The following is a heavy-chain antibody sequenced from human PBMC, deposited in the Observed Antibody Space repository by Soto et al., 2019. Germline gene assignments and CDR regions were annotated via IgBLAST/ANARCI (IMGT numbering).Heavy chain of an antibody. Sequence: SETLSLTCAVYGGSFSGYYWSWIRQPPGKGLEWIGEISHSGSTNYNPSLKSRVTISVDTSKNQFSLKLSSVTAADTAVYYCARGRIHMITFGGVIVTSNFDYWGQGTLVTVSS. CDR1: GGSFSGYY. V-gene: IGHV4-34*01. CDR2: ISHSGST. J-gene: IGHJ4*02. CDR3: ARGRIHMITFGGVIVTSNFDY. D-gene: IGHD3-16*02.